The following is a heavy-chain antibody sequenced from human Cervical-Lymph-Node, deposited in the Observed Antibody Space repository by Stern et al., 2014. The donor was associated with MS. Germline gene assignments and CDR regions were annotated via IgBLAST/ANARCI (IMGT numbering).Heavy chain of an antibody. J-gene: IGHJ6*02. Sequence: QVQLVQSGGGVVQPGRALRLSCAATGFNFSSYAMQWVRQAPGKRLEWLAVISYDGSKAYYAESVKGRFTVSRDNSKNTLFLQVNSLKPEDTAEYYCARDLVWFGELDWGAMDVWGHGTTVTVSS. CDR2: ISYDGSKA. CDR1: GFNFSSYA. CDR3: ARDLVWFGELDWGAMDV. V-gene: IGHV3-30-3*01. D-gene: IGHD3-10*01.